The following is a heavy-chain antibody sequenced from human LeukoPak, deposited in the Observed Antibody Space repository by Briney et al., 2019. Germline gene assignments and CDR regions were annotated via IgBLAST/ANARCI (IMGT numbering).Heavy chain of an antibody. V-gene: IGHV3-48*01. CDR3: ARGPSYDFWSGYYIHFDY. CDR2: ISSSSSTI. Sequence: GGSLRLSCAASGFTFSSYSMNWVRQAPGKGLEWVSYISSSSSTIYYADSVKGRFTISRDNAKNSLYLQMNSLRAEDTAVYYCARGPSYDFWSGYYIHFDYWGQGTLVTVSS. CDR1: GFTFSSYS. J-gene: IGHJ4*02. D-gene: IGHD3-3*01.